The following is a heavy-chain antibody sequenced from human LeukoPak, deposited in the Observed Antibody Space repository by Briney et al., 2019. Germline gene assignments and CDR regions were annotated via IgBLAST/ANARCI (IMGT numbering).Heavy chain of an antibody. D-gene: IGHD1-1*01. V-gene: IGHV3-15*01. CDR2: IKSKTDGGTT. CDR1: GFTFSNAW. J-gene: IGHJ6*03. Sequence: GGSLRLSCAASGFTFSNAWMSWVRQAPGKGLEWVGRIKSKTDGGTTDYAAPVKGRFTISRDDSKNTLYLQMNSLKTEDTAVYYCTTDPGRHYNWNVGFILYYYYYMDVWGKGTTVTVSS. CDR3: TTDPGRHYNWNVGFILYYYYYMDV.